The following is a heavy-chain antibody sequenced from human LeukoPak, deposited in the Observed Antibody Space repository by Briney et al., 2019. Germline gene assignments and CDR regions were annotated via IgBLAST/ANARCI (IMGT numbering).Heavy chain of an antibody. J-gene: IGHJ4*02. Sequence: NSSETLSLTCTGSGVSISSYYWSWIRQPPGKGLEWIGYIYYSGSTNYNPSLKSRVTISVDTSKNQFSLRLSFVTAADTAVYYCARSRYGDYDLNFDYWGQGTLVTVSS. V-gene: IGHV4-59*01. CDR2: IYYSGST. CDR1: GVSISSYY. CDR3: ARSRYGDYDLNFDY. D-gene: IGHD4-17*01.